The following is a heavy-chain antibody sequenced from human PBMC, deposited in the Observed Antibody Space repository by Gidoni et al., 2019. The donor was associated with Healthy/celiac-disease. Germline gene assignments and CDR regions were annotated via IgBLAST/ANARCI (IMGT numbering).Heavy chain of an antibody. CDR1: GCSISSRSYY. J-gene: IGHJ5*02. Sequence: QLQLQESGPGLVKPSETLSLTCTVSGCSISSRSYYWGWIRQPPGKGLEWIGSIYYSGSTYYNPSLKSRVTISVDTSKNQFSLKLSSVTAADTAVYYCARHPSHSMVRGVLGGFDPWGQGTLVTVSS. CDR2: IYYSGST. V-gene: IGHV4-39*01. D-gene: IGHD3-10*01. CDR3: ARHPSHSMVRGVLGGFDP.